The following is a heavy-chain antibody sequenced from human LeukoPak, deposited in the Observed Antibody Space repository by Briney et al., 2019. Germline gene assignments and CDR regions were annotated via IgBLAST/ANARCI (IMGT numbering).Heavy chain of an antibody. J-gene: IGHJ4*02. CDR1: GFTFSNAW. Sequence: GGSLRLSCAASGFTFSNAWMSWVRQAPGKGLEWVGRIKSKTDGETTDYAAPVKGRFTISRDDSKNTLYLQMNSLKTEDTAVYYCTTGARGYWGQGTLVTVSS. V-gene: IGHV3-15*01. CDR3: TTGARGY. CDR2: IKSKTDGETT.